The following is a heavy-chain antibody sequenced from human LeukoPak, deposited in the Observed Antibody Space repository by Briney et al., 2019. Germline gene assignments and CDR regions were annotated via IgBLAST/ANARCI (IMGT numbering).Heavy chain of an antibody. J-gene: IGHJ3*02. D-gene: IGHD6-19*01. CDR3: ARPYSSGWRGAFDI. CDR1: GGSISTYY. Sequence: SETLSLTCTVSGGSISTYYWSWIRQPPGKGLEWIGNIYYSGSTNYNPSLKSRVTISLDTSKNQFSLKLSSVTAADTAIYYCARPYSSGWRGAFDIWGQETMVTVSS. V-gene: IGHV4-59*08. CDR2: IYYSGST.